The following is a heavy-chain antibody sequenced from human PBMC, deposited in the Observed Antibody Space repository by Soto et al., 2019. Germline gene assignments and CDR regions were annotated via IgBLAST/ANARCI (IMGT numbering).Heavy chain of an antibody. J-gene: IGHJ4*02. Sequence: GGSLRLSCAASGFTFTRYSMNLVRQAPGQGLEWVSSISSTTNYIYYGDSMKGRFTISRDNAKNSLYLEMNSLRAEDTAVYYCARESEDLTSNFDYWGQGTLVTVSS. CDR2: ISSTTNYI. V-gene: IGHV3-21*06. CDR1: GFTFTRYS. CDR3: ARESEDLTSNFDY.